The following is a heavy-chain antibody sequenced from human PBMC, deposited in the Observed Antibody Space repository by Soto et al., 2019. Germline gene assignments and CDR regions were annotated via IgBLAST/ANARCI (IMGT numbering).Heavy chain of an antibody. D-gene: IGHD2-21*02. J-gene: IGHJ6*02. CDR1: GLSLRKTGVG. CDR3: VQSRCGGDCLEIYSSHAYNGLDV. CDR2: LYWDDDN. Sequence: QVTLKESGPTLVKPTQTLTLTCTVSGLSLRKTGVGVGWVRQPPGKALEWLALLYWDDDNRYSPSLRSRLTIAKDISEKQVVLTMTNMDTVDTATYYCVQSRCGGDCLEIYSSHAYNGLDVWGQGTTVTVSS. V-gene: IGHV2-5*02.